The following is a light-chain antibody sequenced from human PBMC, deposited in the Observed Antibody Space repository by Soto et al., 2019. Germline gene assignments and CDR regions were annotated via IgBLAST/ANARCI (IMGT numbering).Light chain of an antibody. Sequence: DIQMTQSPSTLSASVGDRVTLTCRASQSISSWLAWYQQKPGKAPELLIFDASSLQSGVPSRFSGSGSETEFTLTISSLRPDDFATYYCQQYKSSSYTFGQGTKVDIK. V-gene: IGKV1-5*01. CDR3: QQYKSSSYT. J-gene: IGKJ2*01. CDR2: DAS. CDR1: QSISSW.